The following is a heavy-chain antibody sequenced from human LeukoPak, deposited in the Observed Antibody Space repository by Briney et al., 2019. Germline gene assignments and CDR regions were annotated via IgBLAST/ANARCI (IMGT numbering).Heavy chain of an antibody. CDR1: GYTFTGYY. J-gene: IGHJ5*02. V-gene: IGHV1-2*02. D-gene: IGHD1-26*01. CDR2: INPNSGGT. Sequence: ASVKVSCKASGYTFTGYYMHWVRQAPGQGLEWMGWINPNSGGTNYAQKFQGRVTMTRDTSISTAYMELSRLRSDDTAVYYCARDLRRRLIVGANNWFDPWGQGTLDTVSS. CDR3: ARDLRRRLIVGANNWFDP.